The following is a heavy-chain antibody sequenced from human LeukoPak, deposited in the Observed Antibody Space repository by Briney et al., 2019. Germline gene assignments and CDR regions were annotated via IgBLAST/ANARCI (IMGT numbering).Heavy chain of an antibody. J-gene: IGHJ3*02. CDR3: ATAMGANDAFDI. D-gene: IGHD1-26*01. CDR2: FDPEDGET. V-gene: IGHV1-24*01. Sequence: ASVKVSCKVSGYTLTELSMHRVRQAPGKGLEWMGGFDPEDGETIYAQKFQGRVTMTEDTSTDTAYMELSSLRSEDTAVYYCATAMGANDAFDIWGQGTMVTVSS. CDR1: GYTLTELS.